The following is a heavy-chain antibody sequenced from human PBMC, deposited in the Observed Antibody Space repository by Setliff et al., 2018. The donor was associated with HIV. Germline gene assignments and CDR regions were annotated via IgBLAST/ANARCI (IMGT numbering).Heavy chain of an antibody. J-gene: IGHJ4*02. Sequence: LSLTCAVYGGSISGYYWGWIRQSPGRGLEWIGSISSSGSTTYHPSLRSRVTVSAATSKNQFSLKLTSVTAADTAVYFCARDPHYFDTSGHYSWFYFDYWGQGTLVTVSS. D-gene: IGHD3-22*01. V-gene: IGHV4-34*11. CDR1: GGSISGYY. CDR3: ARDPHYFDTSGHYSWFYFDY. CDR2: ISSSGST.